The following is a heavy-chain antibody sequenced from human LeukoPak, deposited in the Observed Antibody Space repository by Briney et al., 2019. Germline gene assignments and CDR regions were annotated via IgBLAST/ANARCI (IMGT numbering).Heavy chain of an antibody. V-gene: IGHV3-11*01. CDR3: ARTRGRGPGGHFDS. CDR2: ISTSSST. J-gene: IGHJ4*02. Sequence: GGSLRLSCAAPGFSFSDHYMSWIRQAPGKGLEWVSYISTSSSTSYADSVEGRFTVSRDNAQSSLSLQMNSLRDEDTAMYYCARTRGRGPGGHFDSWGQGTLVTVSS. D-gene: IGHD3-10*01. CDR1: GFSFSDHY.